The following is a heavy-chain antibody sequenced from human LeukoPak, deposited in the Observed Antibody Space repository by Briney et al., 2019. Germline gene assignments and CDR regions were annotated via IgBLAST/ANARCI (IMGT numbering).Heavy chain of an antibody. CDR2: FDPEDGET. J-gene: IGHJ6*02. CDR3: ARDRYYDFWSGYFTSYYYGMDV. D-gene: IGHD3-3*01. CDR1: GYTLTELS. Sequence: ASVKVSCKVSGYTLTELSMRWARQAPGKGLEWMGGFDPEDGETIYAQKFQGRVTMTEDTSTDTAYMELSSLRSEDTAVYYCARDRYYDFWSGYFTSYYYGMDVWGQGTTVTVSS. V-gene: IGHV1-24*01.